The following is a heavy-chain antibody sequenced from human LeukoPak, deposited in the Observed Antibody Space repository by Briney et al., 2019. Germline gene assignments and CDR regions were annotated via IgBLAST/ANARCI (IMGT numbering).Heavy chain of an antibody. D-gene: IGHD5-24*01. CDR1: GFPFSSYW. CDR3: TRVGYIDEGIDY. J-gene: IGHJ4*02. CDR2: IKQDGSKK. Sequence: GGSLRLSCVASGFPFSSYWMTWVRQAPGKGLEWVANIKQDGSKKSYVDSVKGRFTISRDNAKNSLYLQMNSLRAEDTAIYYCTRVGYIDEGIDYWGQGTLVTVS. V-gene: IGHV3-7*04.